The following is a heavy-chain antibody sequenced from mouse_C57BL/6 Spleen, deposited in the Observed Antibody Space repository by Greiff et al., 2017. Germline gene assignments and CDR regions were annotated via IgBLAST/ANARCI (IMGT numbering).Heavy chain of an antibody. CDR2: INPGSGGT. Sequence: VQLQQSGAELVRPGTSVKVSCKASGFAFTNYLIEWVKQRPGQGLEWIGVINPGSGGTNYNEKFKGKATLTADKSSSTAYMQLSSLTSEDSAVYFCARGRLRSYYFDYWGQGTTLTVSS. V-gene: IGHV1-54*01. CDR3: ARGRLRSYYFDY. CDR1: GFAFTNYL. J-gene: IGHJ2*01. D-gene: IGHD1-1*01.